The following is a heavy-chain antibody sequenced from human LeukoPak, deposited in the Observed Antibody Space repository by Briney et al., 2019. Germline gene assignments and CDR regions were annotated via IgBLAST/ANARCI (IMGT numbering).Heavy chain of an antibody. Sequence: GGSLRLSCAASGFTFSSYAMNWVRQAPGKGLEWVSAISGSEETTSYADSVKGRFTISRDNFENTLFLQMNSLRAEDTAVYYCAKGPGGWYNFDYWGQGTLVTVSS. D-gene: IGHD6-19*01. CDR1: GFTFSSYA. J-gene: IGHJ4*02. V-gene: IGHV3-23*01. CDR2: ISGSEETT. CDR3: AKGPGGWYNFDY.